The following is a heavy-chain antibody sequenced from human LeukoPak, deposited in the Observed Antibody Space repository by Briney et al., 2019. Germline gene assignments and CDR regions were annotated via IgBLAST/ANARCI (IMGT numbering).Heavy chain of an antibody. Sequence: EASVKVSCKASGYTFTGYYMHWVRQAPGQGLEWMGRINPNSGGTNYAQSFQGRVTMTRDTSISTAYMELSRLRTDDTAVYYCARGGIVGATADWGQGTLVTVSS. CDR2: INPNSGGT. CDR1: GYTFTGYY. J-gene: IGHJ4*02. CDR3: ARGGIVGATAD. V-gene: IGHV1-2*02. D-gene: IGHD1-26*01.